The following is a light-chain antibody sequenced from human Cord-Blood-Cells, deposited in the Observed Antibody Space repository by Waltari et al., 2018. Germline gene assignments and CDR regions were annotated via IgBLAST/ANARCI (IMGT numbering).Light chain of an antibody. CDR2: LGS. V-gene: IGKV2-28*01. J-gene: IGKJ2*03. CDR1: QSLLHSNGDTY. CDR3: MQALQTRYS. Sequence: DIVMTQSPLSLPVTPGEPASISCRSSQSLLHSNGDTYLDWFLQKPGQSPQLLIYLGSNRASGVPDRFSGSGSGTDFTLKISRVEAEDVGVYYCMQALQTRYSFGQGTKLEIK.